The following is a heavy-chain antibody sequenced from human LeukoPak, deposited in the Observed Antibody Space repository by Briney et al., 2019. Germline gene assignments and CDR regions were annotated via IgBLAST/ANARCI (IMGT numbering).Heavy chain of an antibody. CDR2: IYHGGST. V-gene: IGHV4-38-2*02. CDR3: TRDYYCGGDCFDPDFDY. D-gene: IGHD2-21*02. CDR1: GYSISSGYY. Sequence: SETLSLTCAVSGYSISSGYYWGWIRQPPGKGLEWIGSIYHGGSTYYNPSLKSRVTISLDMSKNQFSLKLTSVTAADTTVYYCTRDYYCGGDCFDPDFDYWGQGTLVAVSS. J-gene: IGHJ4*02.